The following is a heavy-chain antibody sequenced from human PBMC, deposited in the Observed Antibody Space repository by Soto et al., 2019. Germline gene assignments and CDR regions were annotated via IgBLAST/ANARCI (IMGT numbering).Heavy chain of an antibody. V-gene: IGHV4-4*02. CDR3: ARHIAVPTTRGFDY. CDR2: IYHSGAT. Sequence: SETLSLTCAVSGASISSTNWWSWVRHAAGEGPEWIGEIYHSGATNYNPSLKSRVIISMDTSKNQLSLRLDSVTAADTAVYFCARHIAVPTTRGFDYWGQGTLVTVSS. CDR1: GASISSTNW. D-gene: IGHD2-15*01. J-gene: IGHJ4*02.